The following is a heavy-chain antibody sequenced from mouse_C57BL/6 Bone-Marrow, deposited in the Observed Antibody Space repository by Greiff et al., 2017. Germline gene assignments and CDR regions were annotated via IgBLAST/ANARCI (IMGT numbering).Heavy chain of an antibody. D-gene: IGHD2-3*01. J-gene: IGHJ4*01. CDR2: INPSNGGT. CDR1: GYTFTSYW. Sequence: QVQLQQPGTELVKPGASGYTFTSYWMHWVKQRPGQGLEWLGNINPSNGGTNYNEKFKSKATLTVDKSSSTAYMQLSSRTSEDSAVYYCARRRWLLRVYAMDYWGQGTSVTVSA. CDR3: ARRRWLLRVYAMDY. V-gene: IGHV1-53*01.